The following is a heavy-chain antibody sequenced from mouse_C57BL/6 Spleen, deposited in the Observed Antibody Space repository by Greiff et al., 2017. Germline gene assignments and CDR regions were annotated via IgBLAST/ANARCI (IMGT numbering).Heavy chain of an antibody. CDR2: INPNSGGT. J-gene: IGHJ4*01. CDR3: AREDLGGSYAMDY. CDR1: GYTFTSYW. Sequence: VQLQQPGAELVKPGASVKLSCKASGYTFTSYWMDWVKQRPGRGLEWIGRINPNSGGTKYNEKFKSKATLTVDKPSSTAYMQLSSLTSEDSAVYYCAREDLGGSYAMDYWGQGTSVTVSS. D-gene: IGHD3-1*01. V-gene: IGHV1-72*01.